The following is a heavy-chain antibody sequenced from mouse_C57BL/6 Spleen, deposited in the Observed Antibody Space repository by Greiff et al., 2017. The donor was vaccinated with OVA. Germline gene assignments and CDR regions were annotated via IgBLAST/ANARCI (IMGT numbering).Heavy chain of an antibody. CDR1: GYTFTSYW. J-gene: IGHJ2*01. V-gene: IGHV1-50*01. CDR2: IDPSDSYT. Sequence: VQLQQPGAELVKPGASVKLSCKASGYTFTSYWMQWVKQRPGQGLEWIGEIDPSDSYTNYNQKFKGKATLTVDTSSSTAYMQLSSLTSEDSAVYYCARGQLGRGGYYFDYWGQGTTLTVSS. CDR3: ARGQLGRGGYYFDY. D-gene: IGHD4-1*02.